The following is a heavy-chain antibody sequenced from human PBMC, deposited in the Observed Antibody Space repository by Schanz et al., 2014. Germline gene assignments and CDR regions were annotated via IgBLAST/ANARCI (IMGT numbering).Heavy chain of an antibody. CDR1: GITLSGYG. Sequence: VQLLESGGGLVQPGRSLRLSCAASGITLSGYGLHWVRQAPGKGLEWVGFISFDGRNTGYAHSVKGRFTISRDNSKNTVNLQMNSLRAEDTAVYYCAKEKEEVAADGSFFDYWGQGTKVTVSS. D-gene: IGHD6-13*01. CDR2: ISFDGRNT. V-gene: IGHV3-30*18. CDR3: AKEKEEVAADGSFFDY. J-gene: IGHJ4*03.